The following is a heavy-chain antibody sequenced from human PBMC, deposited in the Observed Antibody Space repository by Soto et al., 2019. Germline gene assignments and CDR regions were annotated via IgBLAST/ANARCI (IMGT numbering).Heavy chain of an antibody. J-gene: IGHJ4*02. CDR2: FDPEDGET. CDR1: GYTLTELS. D-gene: IGHD6-19*01. CDR3: ATREWLANYFDY. V-gene: IGHV1-24*01. Sequence: ASVKVSCKVSGYTLTELSMHWVRQAPGKGLEWMGGFDPEDGETIYAQKFQGRVTMTEDTSTDTAYMELSSLRSEETAVYYCATREWLANYFDYWGQGTLVTVSS.